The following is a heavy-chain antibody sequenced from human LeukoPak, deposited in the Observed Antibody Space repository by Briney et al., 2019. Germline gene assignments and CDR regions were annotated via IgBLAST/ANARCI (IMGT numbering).Heavy chain of an antibody. V-gene: IGHV3-21*01. CDR3: ASVDTNEYYFDY. Sequence: GGSLRLSCAASGFTFSSYSTNWVRQAPGKGLEWVSSISSSSSYIYYADSVKGRFTISKDNAKNSLYLQMNSLRAEDTAVYYCASVDTNEYYFDYWGQGTLVTVSS. J-gene: IGHJ4*02. D-gene: IGHD5-18*01. CDR2: ISSSSSYI. CDR1: GFTFSSYS.